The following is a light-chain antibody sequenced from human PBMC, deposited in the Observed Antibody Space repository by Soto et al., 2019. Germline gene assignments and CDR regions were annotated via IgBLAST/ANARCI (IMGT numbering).Light chain of an antibody. Sequence: QTVVTQEPSFSVSPGGTVTLTCGLSSGSVSTNYYPSWYQQTPGQAPRTLIYSTNTRSSGVPDRFSGSILGNKAALTITGXXXDDXSDYYCVLXXXXXXSVFGGGT. V-gene: IGLV8-61*01. J-gene: IGLJ2*01. CDR3: VLXXXXXXSV. CDR2: STN. CDR1: SGSVSTNYY.